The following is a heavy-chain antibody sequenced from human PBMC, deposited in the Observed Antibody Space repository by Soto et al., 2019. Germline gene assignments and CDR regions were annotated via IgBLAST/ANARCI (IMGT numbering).Heavy chain of an antibody. CDR1: GFTFSSYC. V-gene: IGHV3-7*01. D-gene: IGHD4-17*01. Sequence: VGSLRLSCAASGFTFSSYCMSWVRQAPGKGLEWVANIKQDGSEKYYVDSVKGRFTISRDNAKNSLYLQMNSLRAEDTAVYYCARYGAQDAFDIWGQGTMVNVSS. CDR2: IKQDGSEK. J-gene: IGHJ3*02. CDR3: ARYGAQDAFDI.